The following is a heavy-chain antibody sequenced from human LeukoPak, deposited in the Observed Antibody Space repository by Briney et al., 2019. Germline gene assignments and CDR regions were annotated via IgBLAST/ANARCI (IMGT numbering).Heavy chain of an antibody. CDR1: GFTFSSYA. D-gene: IGHD3-10*01. J-gene: IGHJ4*02. V-gene: IGHV3-23*01. Sequence: GSLRLSCAASGFTFSSYAMTWVRQAPGKGLEWVSAISGSGGSTYYADSVKGRFTVFRDNSKNTLYLQMNSLRVEDTAVYYCALANPGSYPDWGQGTLVTVSS. CDR3: ALANPGSYPD. CDR2: ISGSGGST.